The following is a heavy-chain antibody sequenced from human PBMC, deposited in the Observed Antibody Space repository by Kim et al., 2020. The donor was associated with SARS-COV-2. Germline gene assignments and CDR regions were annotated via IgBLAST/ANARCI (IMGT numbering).Heavy chain of an antibody. CDR2: ISGSGGST. CDR3: AKSVVAADYYYYGMDV. CDR1: GFTFSSYA. V-gene: IGHV3-23*01. D-gene: IGHD2-15*01. Sequence: GGSLRLSCAASGFTFSSYAMSWVRQAPGKGLEWVSAISGSGGSTYYADSVKGRFTISRDNSKNTLYLQMNSLRAEDTAVYYCAKSVVAADYYYYGMDVWGQGTTVTVSS. J-gene: IGHJ6*02.